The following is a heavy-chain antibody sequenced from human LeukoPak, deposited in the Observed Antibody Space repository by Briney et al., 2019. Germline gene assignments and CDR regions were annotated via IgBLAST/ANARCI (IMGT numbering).Heavy chain of an antibody. Sequence: SETLSLTCAVYGGSFSGYYWSWIRQPPGKGLEWIGEINHSGSTNYNPSLKSRVTISVDTSKNQFSLKLSSVTAADTAVYYCARVGVVVAATGNLWFDPWGQGTLVTVSS. V-gene: IGHV4-34*01. CDR3: ARVGVVVAATGNLWFDP. CDR2: INHSGST. D-gene: IGHD2-15*01. J-gene: IGHJ5*02. CDR1: GGSFSGYY.